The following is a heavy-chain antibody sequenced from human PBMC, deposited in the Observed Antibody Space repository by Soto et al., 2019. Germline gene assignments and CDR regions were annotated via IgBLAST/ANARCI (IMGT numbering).Heavy chain of an antibody. CDR2: IHYRGDT. Sequence: SETLSITCTVSGASISTNHHNWAWVRQPPGKGLEWMGNIHYRGDTYFNPSLGSRLSMSVDTSKNQFSLKLTSVTAADTAVYYCARLPTGYPNWFDPWGQGTLVTV. CDR3: ARLPTGYPNWFDP. CDR1: GASISTNHHN. J-gene: IGHJ5*02. D-gene: IGHD3-9*01. V-gene: IGHV4-39*01.